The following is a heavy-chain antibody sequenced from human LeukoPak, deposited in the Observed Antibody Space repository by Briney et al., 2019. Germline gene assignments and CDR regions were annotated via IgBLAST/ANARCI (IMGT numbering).Heavy chain of an antibody. CDR2: INHSGST. D-gene: IGHD3-10*01. CDR1: GGSFSGYY. CDR3: ARAGTDVITMVRGVTDY. V-gene: IGHV4-34*01. Sequence: SETLSLTCAVYGGSFSGYYWSWIRQPPGKGLEWIGEINHSGSTNYNPSLKSRVTISVDTSKNQFSLKLSSVTAADTAVYYCARAGTDVITMVRGVTDYWGQGTLVTVPS. J-gene: IGHJ4*02.